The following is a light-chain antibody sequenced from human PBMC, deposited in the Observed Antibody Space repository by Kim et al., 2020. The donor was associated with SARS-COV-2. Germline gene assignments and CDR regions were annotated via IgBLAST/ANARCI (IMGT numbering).Light chain of an antibody. CDR3: ASWDDSLNGRT. CDR2: SND. Sequence: GQRVTLSCSGNSSNIGSNTVNWYQQVPGTAPKLLIYSNDLRPSGVPDRFSGSKSGTSASLAISGLQSEDEADYYCASWDDSLNGRTFGGGTQLTVL. V-gene: IGLV1-44*01. J-gene: IGLJ2*01. CDR1: SSNIGSNT.